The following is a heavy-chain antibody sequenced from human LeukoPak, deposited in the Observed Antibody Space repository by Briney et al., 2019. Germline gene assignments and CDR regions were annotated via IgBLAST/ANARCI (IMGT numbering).Heavy chain of an antibody. CDR2: IYYRGDT. Sequence: SETLSLTCTVSGGSISSSSYYWGWIRQPPGKGLEWIGSIYYRGDTYYNPSLKSRVTISEDTSKNQFSLKLRYVTAADTAVYYCARQDGYRVPRGYWGQGTLVTVSS. D-gene: IGHD5/OR15-5a*01. CDR3: ARQDGYRVPRGY. J-gene: IGHJ4*02. V-gene: IGHV4-39*01. CDR1: GGSISSSSYY.